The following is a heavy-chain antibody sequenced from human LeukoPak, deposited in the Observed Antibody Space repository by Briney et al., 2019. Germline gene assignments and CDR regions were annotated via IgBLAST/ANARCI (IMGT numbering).Heavy chain of an antibody. Sequence: SETLSLTCAVYGGSFSGYYWSWIRQPPGKGLEWIGEINHSGSTNYNPSLKSRVTISVDTSKNQFSLKLSSVTAADTAVYYCARLGYCSSTSCPKYYMDVWGKGTTVTVSS. CDR2: INHSGST. V-gene: IGHV4-34*01. D-gene: IGHD2-2*01. J-gene: IGHJ6*03. CDR3: ARLGYCSSTSCPKYYMDV. CDR1: GGSFSGYY.